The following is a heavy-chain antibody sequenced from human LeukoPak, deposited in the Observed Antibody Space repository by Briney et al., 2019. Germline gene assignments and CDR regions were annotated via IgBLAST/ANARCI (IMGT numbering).Heavy chain of an antibody. CDR1: GFSLSTSGVG. V-gene: IGHV2-5*01. Sequence: ESDPTLVKPTQTLTLTCTFSGFSLSTSGVGVGWIRQPPGKALEWLALIYWNDDKRYSPSLESRLTITKDTYKQQVVLTMNNMDPVDTATYYCAHSAYYYDSSGYFQRAYGMDVWGQGTTVTVSS. D-gene: IGHD3-22*01. CDR2: IYWNDDK. J-gene: IGHJ6*02. CDR3: AHSAYYYDSSGYFQRAYGMDV.